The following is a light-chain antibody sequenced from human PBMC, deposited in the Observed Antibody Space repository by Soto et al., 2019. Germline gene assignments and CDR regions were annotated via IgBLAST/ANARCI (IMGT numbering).Light chain of an antibody. J-gene: IGLJ1*01. V-gene: IGLV1-47*02. CDR3: AAWDDSLSGEV. Sequence: QSVLTQPPSASGTPGQRVTISCSGGSSNIGSSYVSWYQQLPGTAPKLLIYSNNQRPSGVPDRFSGSKSGTSASLAISGLRSEDEADYYCAAWDDSLSGEVFGTGTKVTVL. CDR2: SNN. CDR1: SSNIGSSY.